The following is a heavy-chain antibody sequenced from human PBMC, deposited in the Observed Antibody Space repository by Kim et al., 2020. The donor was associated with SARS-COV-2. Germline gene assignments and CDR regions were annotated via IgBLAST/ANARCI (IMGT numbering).Heavy chain of an antibody. CDR3: TTYEN. J-gene: IGHJ4*02. CDR2: IKRKSDGETT. V-gene: IGHV3-15*01. D-gene: IGHD3-22*01. Sequence: GGSLRLSCAASGFTFSNAWMSWVRQAPGKGLEWVGRIKRKSDGETTDYATPVKGRFTISRDDSANTVYLQMNSLEIGDTRLYYCTTYENWGQGTLVTVSS. CDR1: GFTFSNAW.